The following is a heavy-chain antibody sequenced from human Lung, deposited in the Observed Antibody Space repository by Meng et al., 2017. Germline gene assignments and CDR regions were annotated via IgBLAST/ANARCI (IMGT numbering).Heavy chain of an antibody. D-gene: IGHD3-22*01. CDR2: IGHSGFT. CDR3: VRSSAWVRTGFDP. V-gene: IGHV4-39*01. Sequence: QPQLQESGPGLVKPSEALSLTCSVSGGPISTRGYYWGWIRQPPGKGLEWIGSIGHSGFTYYTPSVKSRVTVSIDTSKSQFSLKLTSVTAADTAVYFCVRSSAWVRTGFDPWGQGTLVTVSS. J-gene: IGHJ5*02. CDR1: GGPISTRGYY.